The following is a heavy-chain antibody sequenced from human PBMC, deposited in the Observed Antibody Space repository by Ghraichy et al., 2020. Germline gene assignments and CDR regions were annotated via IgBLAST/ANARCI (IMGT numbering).Heavy chain of an antibody. V-gene: IGHV3-7*01. CDR3: ARDVGYCADC. CDR2: INQDATDK. D-gene: IGHD2-15*01. Sequence: GESLRLSCAASGFSFSSYWMTWVRQAPGKGLEWVANINQDATDKNYVDSVKGRFTISRDNAKNSLYLQMNSLRAEDTAVYYCARDVGYCADCWGQGTLVTVSS. J-gene: IGHJ4*02. CDR1: GFSFSSYW.